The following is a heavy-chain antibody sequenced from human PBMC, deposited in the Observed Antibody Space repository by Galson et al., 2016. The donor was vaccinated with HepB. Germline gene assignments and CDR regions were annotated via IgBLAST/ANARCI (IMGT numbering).Heavy chain of an antibody. CDR3: AKDTNPGGYAPHD. CDR2: ISGSGGIR. Sequence: SLRLSCAASGFTFNSYAMSWVRQAAGKGLEWVSLISGSGGIRHYADSVKGRFTISRDNSENTVYLQMNSLRAEDTAVYYCAKDTNPGGYAPHDWGQGTLVSVSS. D-gene: IGHD2-2*01. J-gene: IGHJ4*02. CDR1: GFTFNSYA. V-gene: IGHV3-23*01.